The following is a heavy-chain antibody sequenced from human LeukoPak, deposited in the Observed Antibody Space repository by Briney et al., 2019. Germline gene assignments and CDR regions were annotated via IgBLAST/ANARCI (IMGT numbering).Heavy chain of an antibody. J-gene: IGHJ4*02. CDR2: IYTSGST. CDR1: GGSISSGSYY. V-gene: IGHV4-61*02. Sequence: SQTLSLTCTVSGGSISSGSYYWSWIRQPAGKGLEWIGRIYTSGSTNYNPSLKSRVTISVDTSKNQFSLKLSSVNAADTAGDYCARDKSYSYATDYWGQGTLVTVSS. CDR3: ARDKSYSYATDY. D-gene: IGHD5-18*01.